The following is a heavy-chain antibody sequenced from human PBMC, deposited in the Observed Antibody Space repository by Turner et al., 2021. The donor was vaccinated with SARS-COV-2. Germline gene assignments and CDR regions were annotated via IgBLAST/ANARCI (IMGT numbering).Heavy chain of an antibody. CDR1: GFSFRGYA. V-gene: IGHV3-23*01. CDR2: LSGSGESA. D-gene: IGHD5-12*01. Sequence: EVQLMESGGGLTQPGGSLRFSCLAPGFSFRGYAMGWVRHFPGKGLEWVSSLSGSGESAYYAESVRGRFTISRDNSRNTLHLQMNTLRAGDTALYYCARCGSSGGTPHFDYWGQGIQVTVSS. CDR3: ARCGSSGGTPHFDY. J-gene: IGHJ4*02.